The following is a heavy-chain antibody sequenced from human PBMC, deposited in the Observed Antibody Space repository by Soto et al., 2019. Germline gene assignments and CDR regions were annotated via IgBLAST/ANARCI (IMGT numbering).Heavy chain of an antibody. Sequence: QVQLVQSGAEVKKPGSSVKVSCTASGGPFSSYAINWVRQAPGQGLEWMGVITPMFGAPHYAQNFKGRITITSDKSTNTAYMHLSSLASGDTAVYFCARVFTGLWFDPWGQGTLVTVSS. CDR1: GGPFSSYA. V-gene: IGHV1-69*06. CDR2: ITPMFGAP. D-gene: IGHD3-10*02. J-gene: IGHJ5*02. CDR3: ARVFTGLWFDP.